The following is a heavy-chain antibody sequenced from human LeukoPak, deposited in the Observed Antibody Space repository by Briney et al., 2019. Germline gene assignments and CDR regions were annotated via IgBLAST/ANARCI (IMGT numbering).Heavy chain of an antibody. J-gene: IGHJ4*02. CDR1: GDSVTSYY. CDR3: ARLDCTCDGGYNH. D-gene: IGHD5-24*01. V-gene: IGHV4-59*08. CDR2: VSSDGTT. Sequence: PSETLSLTCAVSGDSVTSYYWSCIRQPPGKGLEWIGYVSSDGTTNYTPSLRSRVIMSLDTAKNHISLSLTSLTAADTAIYYYARLDCTCDGGYNHWGQGTLVTVSS.